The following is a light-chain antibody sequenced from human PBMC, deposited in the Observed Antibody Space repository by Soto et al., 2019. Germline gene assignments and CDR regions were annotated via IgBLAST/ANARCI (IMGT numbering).Light chain of an antibody. CDR1: SSDVGAYNY. Sequence: QSVLTQPASVSGSPGQSITISCTGTSSDVGAYNYVSWYQQHPGKVPKLMIYDVSNRPSGVSNRFSGSKSGNTASLTISGLQAEDEADYYCVSYTSGHTAVFGTGTKLTVL. CDR2: DVS. V-gene: IGLV2-14*01. CDR3: VSYTSGHTAV. J-gene: IGLJ1*01.